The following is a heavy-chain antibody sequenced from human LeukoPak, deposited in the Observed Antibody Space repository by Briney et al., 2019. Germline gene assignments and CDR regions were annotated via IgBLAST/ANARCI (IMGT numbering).Heavy chain of an antibody. J-gene: IGHJ6*02. CDR2: ISSSGSTI. CDR3: ARVHRYCSGGSCYYYYGMDV. Sequence: GGSLRLSCAASGFTFSDYYMSWIRQAPGKGLEWVSYISSSGSTIYYADSVKGRFTISRDNAKNSLYLQMNSLRAEDTAVYYCARVHRYCSGGSCYYYYGMDVWGQGTTVTVSS. CDR1: GFTFSDYY. D-gene: IGHD2-15*01. V-gene: IGHV3-11*04.